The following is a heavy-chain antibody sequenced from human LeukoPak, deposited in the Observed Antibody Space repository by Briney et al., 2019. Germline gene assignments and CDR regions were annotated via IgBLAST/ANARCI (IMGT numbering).Heavy chain of an antibody. V-gene: IGHV3-7*01. D-gene: IGHD5-24*01. J-gene: IGHJ4*02. CDR1: GFTFSSYW. CDR2: IKQDGSEK. CDR3: ARQRWLQSSVYYFDY. Sequence: PGGSLRLSCAASGFTFSSYWMSWVRQAPGKGLEWVANIKQDGSEKYYVDSVKGRFTTSRDNAKNSLYLQMNSLRAEDTAVYYCARQRWLQSSVYYFDYWGQGTLVTVSS.